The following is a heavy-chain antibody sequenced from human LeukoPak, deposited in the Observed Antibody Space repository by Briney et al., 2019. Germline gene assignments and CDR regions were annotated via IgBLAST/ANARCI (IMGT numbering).Heavy chain of an antibody. CDR3: ARDLTMTATTPLGPFDY. V-gene: IGHV1-2*02. J-gene: IGHJ4*02. D-gene: IGHD2-21*02. Sequence: ASVKVSCKASGYTFTGYYMHWVRQAPGQGLEWMGWINPNSGGTNYAQKFQGRVTMTRDTSNSTAYMELSRLRSDDTAVYYCARDLTMTATTPLGPFDYWGQGTLVTVSS. CDR1: GYTFTGYY. CDR2: INPNSGGT.